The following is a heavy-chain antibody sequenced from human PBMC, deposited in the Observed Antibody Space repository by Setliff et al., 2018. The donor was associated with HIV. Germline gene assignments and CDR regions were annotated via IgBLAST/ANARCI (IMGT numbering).Heavy chain of an antibody. CDR1: GFTFSSYC. Sequence: GGSLRLSCAASGFTFSSYCMNWVRQAPGKGLEWISSISWRSTYIYYSDSVKGRFTISRGDAEKSLFLQLDSLRDEDTAVYYCSMSHGIGNYYMDGWGPGTTVTVSS. D-gene: IGHD2-15*01. CDR3: SMSHGIGNYYMDG. V-gene: IGHV3-21*01. J-gene: IGHJ6*03. CDR2: ISWRSTYI.